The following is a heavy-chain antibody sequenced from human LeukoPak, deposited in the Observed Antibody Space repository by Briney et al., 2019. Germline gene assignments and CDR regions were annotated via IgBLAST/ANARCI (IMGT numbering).Heavy chain of an antibody. CDR1: GYTFINYY. Sequence: ASVKVSCKASGYTFINYYISWVRQAPGQGFEWMGIINPSGGTANYAQRFQGRVTMTRDTSATTVHMELSSLRSEDTAIYYCARVLGPRSDGIDYWGQGTLVAVSS. CDR3: ARVLGPRSDGIDY. J-gene: IGHJ4*02. D-gene: IGHD3-16*01. CDR2: INPSGGTA. V-gene: IGHV1-46*01.